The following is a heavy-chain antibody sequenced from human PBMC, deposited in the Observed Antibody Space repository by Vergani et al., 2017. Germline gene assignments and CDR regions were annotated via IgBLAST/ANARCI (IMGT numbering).Heavy chain of an antibody. CDR2: ISYDGSNK. CDR1: GFTFSSYA. Sequence: QVQLVESGGGVVQPGRSLRLSCAASGFTFSSYAMHWVRQAPGKGLEWVAVISYDGSNKYYADSVKGRFTISRDNSKNTLYLQMNSLRAEDTAVYYCARDKIRMVRGVIDYWGQGTLVTVSS. J-gene: IGHJ4*02. CDR3: ARDKIRMVRGVIDY. V-gene: IGHV3-30*01. D-gene: IGHD3-10*01.